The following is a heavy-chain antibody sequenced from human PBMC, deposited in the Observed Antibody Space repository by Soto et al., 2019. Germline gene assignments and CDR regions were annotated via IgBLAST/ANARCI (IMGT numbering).Heavy chain of an antibody. CDR2: INPNSGGT. Sequence: ASVKVSFKASGYTFTGYYMHWLRQAPGQGLEWMGWINPNSGGTNYAQKFQGWVTMTRDTSISTAYMELSRLRSDDTAVYYCARGPSIAAENYFDYWGQGTLVTVSS. D-gene: IGHD6-13*01. CDR3: ARGPSIAAENYFDY. CDR1: GYTFTGYY. J-gene: IGHJ4*02. V-gene: IGHV1-2*04.